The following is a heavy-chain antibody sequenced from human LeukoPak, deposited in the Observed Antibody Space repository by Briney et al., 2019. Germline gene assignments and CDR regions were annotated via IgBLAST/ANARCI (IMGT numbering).Heavy chain of an antibody. Sequence: SETLSLTCSVSGGSISSGGYYWTWIRQLPGKGLEWIGYIYYSGSTSYNPSLKSRVTISVDTSKNQFFLKLNSVTAADTAVYYCAGSKFSGNFYKGNFGYWGQGTLVTVSS. J-gene: IGHJ4*02. D-gene: IGHD3-10*01. CDR3: AGSKFSGNFYKGNFGY. CDR2: IYYSGST. V-gene: IGHV4-31*03. CDR1: GGSISSGGYY.